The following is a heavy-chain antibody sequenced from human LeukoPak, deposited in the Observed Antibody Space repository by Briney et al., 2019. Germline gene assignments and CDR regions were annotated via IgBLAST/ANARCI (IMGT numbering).Heavy chain of an antibody. CDR1: GYTFTSYY. Sequence: VASVKVSCKASGYTFTSYYMHWVRQAPGQGLEWMGIINPSGGSTSYAQKFQGRVTMTRDMSTSTVYMELSSLRSEDTAVYYCARESRSRRQWLVLVLRGNNWFDPWGQGTLVTVSS. CDR3: ARESRSRRQWLVLVLRGNNWFDP. V-gene: IGHV1-46*01. CDR2: INPSGGST. D-gene: IGHD6-19*01. J-gene: IGHJ5*02.